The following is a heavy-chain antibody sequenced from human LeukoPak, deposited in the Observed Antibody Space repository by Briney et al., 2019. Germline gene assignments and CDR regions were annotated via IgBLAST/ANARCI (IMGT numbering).Heavy chain of an antibody. CDR1: GYTFTGNY. Sequence: ASVKVSCKTSGYTFTGNYMHWVRQAPGQGLEWMGWINPNSGGTNYAQKFQGRVTMTRDTSISTAYMELSRLRSDDTAVYYCARDDHSPYYYDSSGRNWFDPWGQGTLVTVSS. D-gene: IGHD3-22*01. CDR2: INPNSGGT. V-gene: IGHV1-2*02. J-gene: IGHJ5*02. CDR3: ARDDHSPYYYDSSGRNWFDP.